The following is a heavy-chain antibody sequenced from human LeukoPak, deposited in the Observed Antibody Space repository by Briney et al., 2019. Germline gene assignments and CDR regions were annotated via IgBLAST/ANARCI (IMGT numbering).Heavy chain of an antibody. CDR1: GFTFSSYG. Sequence: GGSLRLSCAASGFTFSSYGMHWVRQAPGKGLEWVAVIWYDGSNKYYADSVKGRFTISRDNSKNTLYPQMNCLRAEDTAVYYCAREGLRRAFDIWGQGTMVTVSS. J-gene: IGHJ3*02. D-gene: IGHD5-12*01. V-gene: IGHV3-33*01. CDR2: IWYDGSNK. CDR3: AREGLRRAFDI.